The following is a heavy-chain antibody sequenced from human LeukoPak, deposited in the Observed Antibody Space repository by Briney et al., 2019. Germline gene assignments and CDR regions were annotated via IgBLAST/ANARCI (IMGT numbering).Heavy chain of an antibody. CDR2: IHPSGTL. CDR1: GASFSSGDQY. D-gene: IGHD3-22*01. V-gene: IGHV4-31*03. Sequence: TQTLSLTCTVSGASFSSGDQYWNWIRQSPGKGLEWIGSIHPSGTLYNNPSLESRVTISIDTSKNQFSLNLNSVTAADTAVYFCSRGLDSRKLGYWGQGTLVTVSS. J-gene: IGHJ4*02. CDR3: SRGLDSRKLGY.